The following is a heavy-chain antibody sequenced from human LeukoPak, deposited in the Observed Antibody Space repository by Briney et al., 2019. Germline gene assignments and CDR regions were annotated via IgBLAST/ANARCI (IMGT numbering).Heavy chain of an antibody. V-gene: IGHV3-74*01. J-gene: IGHJ4*02. D-gene: IGHD2-15*01. CDR1: GFTFSSYW. Sequence: GGSLRLSCAASGFTFSSYWMHWVRQAPGKGLVWVSRIYNDGSRTSYADSVKGRFTISRDNSKNTLYLQMNSLRAEDTAVYYCASLCSGGSCLRYWGQGTLVTVSS. CDR3: ASLCSGGSCLRY. CDR2: IYNDGSRT.